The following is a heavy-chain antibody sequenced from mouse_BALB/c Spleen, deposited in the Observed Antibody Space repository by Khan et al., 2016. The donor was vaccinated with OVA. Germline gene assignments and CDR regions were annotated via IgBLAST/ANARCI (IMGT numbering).Heavy chain of an antibody. Sequence: EVQLKESGPGLVKPSQSLSLTCTVTGYSITSDYAWNWIRQFPGNKLEWMGFISYSGNTNYNPSLKSRISITRDTSKNQFFLQLNSVPTEDTATYYCARVYGGDFDYWGQGTTLTVSS. D-gene: IGHD1-1*01. CDR1: GYSITSDYA. V-gene: IGHV3-2*02. CDR3: ARVYGGDFDY. J-gene: IGHJ2*01. CDR2: ISYSGNT.